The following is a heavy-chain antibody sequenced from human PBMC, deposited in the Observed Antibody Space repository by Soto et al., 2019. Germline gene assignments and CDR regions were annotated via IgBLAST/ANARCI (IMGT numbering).Heavy chain of an antibody. D-gene: IGHD3-16*02. CDR3: ARDGLLFSGPYRPSRFDY. CDR1: GFKFSDYW. V-gene: IGHV3-7*03. J-gene: IGHJ4*02. CDR2: IKHDTSEA. Sequence: VGSLRLSCAASGFKFSDYWMSWVRQAPGKGLEWVGNIKHDTSEAHYADSVKGRFTITRDNIENFLFLQMIGLRSDDTASYYCARDGLLFSGPYRPSRFDYWGLGTLVTVSS.